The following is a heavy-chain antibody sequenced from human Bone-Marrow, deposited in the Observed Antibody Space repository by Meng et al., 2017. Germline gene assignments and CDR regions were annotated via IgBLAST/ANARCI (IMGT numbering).Heavy chain of an antibody. V-gene: IGHV1-3*01. CDR1: GYTFTSYA. J-gene: IGHJ6*02. CDR3: ARGRYSSSWYEPPHYYYYGMDV. Sequence: ASVKVSCKASGYTFTSYAMHWVRQAPGQRLEWMGWINAGNGNTKYSQKFQGRVTITRDTSASTAYMELSSLRSEDTAVYYCARGRYSSSWYEPPHYYYYGMDVWGQGTTVTVSS. CDR2: INAGNGNT. D-gene: IGHD6-13*01.